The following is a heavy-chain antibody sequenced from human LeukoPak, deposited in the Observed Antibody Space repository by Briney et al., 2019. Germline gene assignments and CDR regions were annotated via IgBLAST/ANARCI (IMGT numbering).Heavy chain of an antibody. V-gene: IGHV3-11*01. CDR2: ISSSGSTI. CDR1: GFTFSDYY. Sequence: GGSLRLSCAASGFTFSDYYMSWIRQAPGKGLEWVSYISSSGSTIYYADSVKGRFTISRDNAKNSLYLQMNSLRAEDTAVYYCARAQTSGYDLFDAFDIWGQGTMVTVSS. D-gene: IGHD5-12*01. CDR3: ARAQTSGYDLFDAFDI. J-gene: IGHJ3*02.